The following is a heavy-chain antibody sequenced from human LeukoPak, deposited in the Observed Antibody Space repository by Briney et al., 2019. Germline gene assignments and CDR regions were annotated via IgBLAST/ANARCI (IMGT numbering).Heavy chain of an antibody. CDR1: GFTFSSYS. CDR3: ARDYILTGYHDY. D-gene: IGHD3-9*01. Sequence: GGALRLSCAASGFTFSSYSMNWVRQAPGKGLEWVSSISSSSSYIYYAASVKRRFTTYRDNAKTSLYLQMNSLRAEDTAVYYCARDYILTGYHDYWGQGTLVTVSS. V-gene: IGHV3-21*01. J-gene: IGHJ4*02. CDR2: ISSSSSYI.